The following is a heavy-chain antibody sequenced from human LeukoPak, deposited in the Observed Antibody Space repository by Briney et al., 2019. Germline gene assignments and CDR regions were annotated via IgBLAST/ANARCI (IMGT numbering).Heavy chain of an antibody. CDR2: ISTRGTT. CDR3: ATRGRSGYYYGMDV. J-gene: IGHJ6*02. CDR1: GFIVSNNY. Sequence: GGSLRLSCAASGFIVSNNYMSWARQAPGKGLEWVSIISTRGTTYYADSVKGRFTISRDNSQNTLYLQMNSLRAEDTAVYYCATRGRSGYYYGMDVWGQGTKVTVSS. D-gene: IGHD1-26*01. V-gene: IGHV3-66*01.